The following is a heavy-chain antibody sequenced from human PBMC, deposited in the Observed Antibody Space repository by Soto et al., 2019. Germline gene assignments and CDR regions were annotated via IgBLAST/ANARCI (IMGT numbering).Heavy chain of an antibody. J-gene: IGHJ6*02. V-gene: IGHV1-18*01. D-gene: IGHD5-18*01. CDR1: GYSFTSYG. Sequence: QVQLVQSGGEVKRPGASVKVSCKASGYSFTSYGIGWVRQVPGQGPEWMGWISPYNGRTNYAQSVKGRVVMTTDISNNTVYLELRSLRSDDSAIYYCGRCRTDSYAMDVWGQGTTVTVSS. CDR3: GRCRTDSYAMDV. CDR2: ISPYNGRT.